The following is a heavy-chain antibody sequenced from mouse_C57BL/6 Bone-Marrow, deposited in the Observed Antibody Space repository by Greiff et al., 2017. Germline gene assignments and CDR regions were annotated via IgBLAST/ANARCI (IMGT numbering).Heavy chain of an antibody. D-gene: IGHD1-1*01. J-gene: IGHJ1*03. CDR1: GFNIKNTY. CDR2: IDPANGNT. Sequence: VHVKQSVAELVRPGASVKLSCTASGFNIKNTYMHWVKQRPEQGLEWIGRIDPANGNTKYAPKFQGKAHITADTYSNTAYLQLSSLTSEDTAIYYCARGGDGSSYDWYFDVWGTGTTVTVSS. CDR3: ARGGDGSSYDWYFDV. V-gene: IGHV14-3*01.